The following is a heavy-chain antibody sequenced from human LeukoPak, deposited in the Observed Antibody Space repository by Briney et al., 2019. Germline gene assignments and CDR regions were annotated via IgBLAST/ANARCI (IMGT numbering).Heavy chain of an antibody. CDR3: ARSRVWSDYWGYFDY. CDR2: IYHSGST. Sequence: SETLSLTCTVSGGSIIGYYWNWIRQPPGKGLDWIGYIYHSGSTNYNPSLKSRVTTSVDTSKTQISLKLRAVTAADTAVYYCARSRVWSDYWGYFDYWGQGTLVTVSS. J-gene: IGHJ4*02. CDR1: GGSIIGYY. D-gene: IGHD3-3*01. V-gene: IGHV4-59*01.